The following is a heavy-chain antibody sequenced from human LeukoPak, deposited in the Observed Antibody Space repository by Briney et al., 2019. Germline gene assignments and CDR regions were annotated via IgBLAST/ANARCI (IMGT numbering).Heavy chain of an antibody. D-gene: IGHD3-16*02. CDR3: ARGRLLLAELSEFPFYY. CDR1: GXSISSKY. CDR2: XYSGGST. Sequence: GXSISSKYWRWLGQAPGKGLEWXXXXYSGGSTSYTPSLKSRVTISVDTSTNHFSLKLSSVTAADTAVYYCARGRLLLAELSEFPFYYWGQVTLVTVSS. V-gene: IGHV4-59*01. J-gene: IGHJ4*02.